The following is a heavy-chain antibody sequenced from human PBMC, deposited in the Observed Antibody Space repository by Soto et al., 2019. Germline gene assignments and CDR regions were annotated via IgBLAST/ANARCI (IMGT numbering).Heavy chain of an antibody. CDR2: IYYSGST. Sequence: SETLSLTCTVSSGSISSSSYYWGWIRQPPGKGLEWIGSIYYSGSTYYNPSLKSRVTISVDTSKNQFSLKLSSVTAADTAVYYCTRLSPPSLWFGELGDWFDPWGQGTLVTVSS. CDR1: SGSISSSSYY. D-gene: IGHD3-10*01. J-gene: IGHJ5*02. CDR3: TRLSPPSLWFGELGDWFDP. V-gene: IGHV4-39*01.